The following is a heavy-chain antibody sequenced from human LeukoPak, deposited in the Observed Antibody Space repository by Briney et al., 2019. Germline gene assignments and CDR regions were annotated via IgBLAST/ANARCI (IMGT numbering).Heavy chain of an antibody. Sequence: GGSLRLSCAASGFTFSSYAMHWVRQAPGKGLEWVAVIYSGGSTYYADSVKGRFTISRDNSKNTLYLQMNSLRAEDTAVYYCARALHSSSRHNASWGPLYWGQGTLVTVSS. D-gene: IGHD6-13*01. J-gene: IGHJ4*02. CDR1: GFTFSSYA. CDR3: ARALHSSSRHNASWGPLY. V-gene: IGHV3-53*01. CDR2: IYSGGST.